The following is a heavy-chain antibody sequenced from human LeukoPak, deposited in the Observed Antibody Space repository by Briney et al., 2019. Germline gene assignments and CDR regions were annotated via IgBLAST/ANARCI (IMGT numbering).Heavy chain of an antibody. V-gene: IGHV3-20*04. CDR3: ARELGYSSSWYKYYYYGMDV. CDR1: GFTFDDYG. CDR2: INGNGDTT. Sequence: PGGSLRLSCAASGFTFDDYGMTWVRQAPGKGLEWVAGINGNGDTTGYADSVKGRFTISRDNAKNSLYLQMNSLRAEDTALYYCARELGYSSSWYKYYYYGMDVWGQGTTVTVSS. J-gene: IGHJ6*02. D-gene: IGHD6-13*01.